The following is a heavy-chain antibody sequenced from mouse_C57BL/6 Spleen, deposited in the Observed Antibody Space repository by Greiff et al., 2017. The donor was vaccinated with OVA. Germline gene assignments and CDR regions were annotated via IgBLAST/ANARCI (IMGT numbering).Heavy chain of an antibody. V-gene: IGHV1-26*01. J-gene: IGHJ4*01. Sequence: VQLQQSGPELVKPGASVKISCKASGYTFTDYYMNWVKQSHGKSLEWIGDINPNNGGTSYNQKFKGKATLTVDKSSSTAYMELRSLTSEDSAVYYCARGRLQDYAMDYWGQGTSVTVSS. CDR1: GYTFTDYY. CDR3: ARGRLQDYAMDY. D-gene: IGHD2-4*01. CDR2: INPNNGGT.